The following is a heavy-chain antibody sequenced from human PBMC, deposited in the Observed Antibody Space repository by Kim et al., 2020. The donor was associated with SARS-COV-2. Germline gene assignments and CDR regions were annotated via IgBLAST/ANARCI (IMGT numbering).Heavy chain of an antibody. J-gene: IGHJ4*02. CDR3: ARKTGTTVTFDY. V-gene: IGHV1-2*02. D-gene: IGHD1-7*01. Sequence: NYAQKFQGRVTMTRDTSINTAYMELSSLRFDDTAVYYCARKTGTTVTFDYWGQGTLVTVSS.